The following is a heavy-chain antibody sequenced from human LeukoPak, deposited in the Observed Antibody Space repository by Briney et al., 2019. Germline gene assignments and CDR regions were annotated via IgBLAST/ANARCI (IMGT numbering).Heavy chain of an antibody. CDR2: INHSGST. D-gene: IGHD2-2*01. CDR3: ARQLSYCSTTSCQGPAGLFDY. Sequence: PSETLSLTCAVYGGSFSGYYWSWIRQPPGKGLEWIGEINHSGSTNYNPSLKSRVTISVDTSKNQFSLRLSSVTAADTAVYYCARQLSYCSTTSCQGPAGLFDYWGQGTLVTVSS. V-gene: IGHV4-34*01. CDR1: GGSFSGYY. J-gene: IGHJ4*02.